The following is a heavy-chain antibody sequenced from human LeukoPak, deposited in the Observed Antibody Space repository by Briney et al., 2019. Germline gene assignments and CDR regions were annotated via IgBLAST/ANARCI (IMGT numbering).Heavy chain of an antibody. V-gene: IGHV3-48*03. CDR2: ISSSGSTI. J-gene: IGHJ4*02. D-gene: IGHD4-17*01. CDR1: GFTFSSYE. CDR3: ARDAGGAWPFDY. Sequence: SGGSLRLSCAVSGFTFSSYEMNWVRQAPGKGLEWVSYISSSGSTIYYADSVKGRFTISRDNAKNSLYLQMNSLRADDTATYYCARDAGGAWPFDYWGQGTRVIVSS.